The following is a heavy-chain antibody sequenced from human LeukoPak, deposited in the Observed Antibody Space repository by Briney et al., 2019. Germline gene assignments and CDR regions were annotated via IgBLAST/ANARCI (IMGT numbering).Heavy chain of an antibody. J-gene: IGHJ4*02. Sequence: GGSLRLSCAASGFTFSSYAMHWVRQAPGKGLERVAVISYDGSNRYYADSVKGRFTISRDNSKNTLYLQMNSLRAEDTAVYYCARGGITMIVVGTINWGQGTLVTVPS. CDR2: ISYDGSNR. D-gene: IGHD3-22*01. CDR3: ARGGITMIVVGTIN. V-gene: IGHV3-30*04. CDR1: GFTFSSYA.